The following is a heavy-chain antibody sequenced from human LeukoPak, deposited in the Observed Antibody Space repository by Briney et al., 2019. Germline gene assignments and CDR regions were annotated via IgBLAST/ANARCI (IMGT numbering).Heavy chain of an antibody. Sequence: ASVKVSCKASGYTFTGYYMHWVRQAPGQGLEWMGWINPNSGGTNYAQKFQGRVTMTRDTSISTAYMELSRLRSDDTAVYYCARDSLLRRSMDVWGQGTTVTVSS. J-gene: IGHJ6*02. CDR2: INPNSGGT. D-gene: IGHD2-21*01. CDR1: GYTFTGYY. CDR3: ARDSLLRRSMDV. V-gene: IGHV1-2*02.